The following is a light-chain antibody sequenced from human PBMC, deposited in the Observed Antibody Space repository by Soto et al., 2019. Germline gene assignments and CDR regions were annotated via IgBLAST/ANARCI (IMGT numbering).Light chain of an antibody. CDR3: QQYNNYFT. J-gene: IGKJ1*01. CDR2: TAT. V-gene: IGKV1-5*03. Sequence: IQRTDSPSTLSASVLDIFTITCRARQSVQTWLAFFQQKPGNAPKLLIYTATTLETGVPSRFSGSGSETEFTLTISSLQPDDLGTYYCQQYNNYFTFGQGTKVDIK. CDR1: QSVQTW.